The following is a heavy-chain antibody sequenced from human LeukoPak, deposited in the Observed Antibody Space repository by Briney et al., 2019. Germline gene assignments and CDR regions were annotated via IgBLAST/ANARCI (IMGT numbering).Heavy chain of an antibody. CDR1: GGSISSYC. J-gene: IGHJ4*02. CDR3: AREGRRDYVYFDH. CDR2: INYSGST. Sequence: SETLSLTCTVSGGSISSYCWSWIRQPPGKGLEWIGYINYSGSTNYNPSLKSRVTMSVDTSKNQFSLKLSSVTAADTAMYYCAREGRRDYVYFDHWGQGSLVTVSS. V-gene: IGHV4-59*01. D-gene: IGHD4-17*01.